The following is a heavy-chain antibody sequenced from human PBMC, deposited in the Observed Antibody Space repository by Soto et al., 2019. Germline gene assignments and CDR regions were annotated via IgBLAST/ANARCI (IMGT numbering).Heavy chain of an antibody. CDR2: IIDDGGRA. CDR3: AKDKWEQWLVGGYFDY. J-gene: IGHJ4*02. V-gene: IGHV3-23*01. CDR1: GFTFNRYA. Sequence: EVQLLESGGGLVQPGGSLRLSCSASGFTFNRYAMSWVRQAPGKGLEWVSAIIDDGGRAYYADSVKGRFTISRDNSKKPLSLKLNSLRAEDTAVYYCAKDKWEQWLVGGYFDYWGQGTQVTVSS. D-gene: IGHD6-19*01.